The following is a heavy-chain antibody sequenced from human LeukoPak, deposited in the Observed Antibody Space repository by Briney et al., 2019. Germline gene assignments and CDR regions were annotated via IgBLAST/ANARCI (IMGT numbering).Heavy chain of an antibody. CDR2: FDPEDGET. Sequence: ASVKVSCKASGYTFTGYYMHWVRQAPGKGLEWMGGFDPEDGETIYAQKFQGRVTMTEDTSTDTAYMELSSLRSEDTAVYYCATDHCSSTSCYPRTYYYGMDVWGQGTTVTVSS. CDR1: GYTFTGYY. V-gene: IGHV1-24*01. J-gene: IGHJ6*02. CDR3: ATDHCSSTSCYPRTYYYGMDV. D-gene: IGHD2-2*01.